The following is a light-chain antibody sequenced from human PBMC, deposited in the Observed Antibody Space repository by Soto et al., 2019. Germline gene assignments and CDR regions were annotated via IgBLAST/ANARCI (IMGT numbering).Light chain of an antibody. J-gene: IGKJ3*01. Sequence: DIHMTQSPSTLSASLGYRVSITCRASQSINSWLAWYQQKPGKAPKLLIYDASSLESVVPSRFSGSESGAEFTLTFSGLQPVDFATYYCQQYKNYPFTCGPGTKV. CDR3: QQYKNYPFT. CDR1: QSINSW. CDR2: DAS. V-gene: IGKV1-5*01.